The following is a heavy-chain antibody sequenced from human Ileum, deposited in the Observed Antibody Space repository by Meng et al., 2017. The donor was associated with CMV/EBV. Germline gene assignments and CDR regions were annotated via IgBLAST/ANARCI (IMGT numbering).Heavy chain of an antibody. CDR1: GFIFSSYS. CDR3: ARGSIGHYGTEV. Sequence: GESLKISCAPSGFIFSSYSMNWIRQAPGKGLEWVSSISSGSTYIWYADSMKGRFTISRDNANNLLYLQMNSLGAEDTAVYYCARGSIGHYGTEVWGQGTTVTVSS. V-gene: IGHV3-21*01. D-gene: IGHD3-3*02. J-gene: IGHJ6*02. CDR2: ISSGSTYI.